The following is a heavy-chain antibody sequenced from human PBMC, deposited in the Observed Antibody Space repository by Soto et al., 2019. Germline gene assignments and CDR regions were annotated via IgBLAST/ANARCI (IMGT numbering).Heavy chain of an antibody. V-gene: IGHV2-5*02. CDR3: APTFPRHTAGSSGGSFPPAFDP. CDR2: IYWDDDK. D-gene: IGHD2-15*01. Sequence: QITLKESGPTLLKPTQTLTLTCTFSGFSLTTSGVGVGWIRQPPGKALEWLALIYWDDDKRYSPSLHSRLTITNETSKNQVVLTMTNMGPVDTATYYCAPTFPRHTAGSSGGSFPPAFDPWSQGTLITVSS. J-gene: IGHJ5*02. CDR1: GFSLTTSGVG.